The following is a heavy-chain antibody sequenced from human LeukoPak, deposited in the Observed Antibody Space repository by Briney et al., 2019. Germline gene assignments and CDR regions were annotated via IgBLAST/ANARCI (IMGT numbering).Heavy chain of an antibody. CDR1: GFTFSSYG. CDR2: IRYDGSNK. J-gene: IGHJ5*02. D-gene: IGHD6-13*01. V-gene: IGHV3-30*02. CDR3: AKDRGRIAAAGTYWFDP. Sequence: GGSPRLSCAASGFTFSSYGMHWVRQAPGKGLEWVAFIRYDGSNKYYADSVKGRFSISRDNSKNTLYLQMNSLRAEDMAVYYCAKDRGRIAAAGTYWFDPWGQGTLVTVSS.